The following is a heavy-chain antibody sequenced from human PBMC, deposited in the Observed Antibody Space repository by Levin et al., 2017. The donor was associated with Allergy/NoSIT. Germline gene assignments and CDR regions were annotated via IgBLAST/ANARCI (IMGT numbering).Heavy chain of an antibody. CDR3: ASHLYDSSGYYPYY. D-gene: IGHD3-22*01. Sequence: SQTLSLTCAVYGGSFSGYYWSWIRQPPGKGLEWIGEINHSGSTNYNPSLKSRVTISVDTSKNQFSLKLSSVTAADTAVYYCASHLYDSSGYYPYYWGQGTLVTVSS. CDR1: GGSFSGYY. CDR2: INHSGST. V-gene: IGHV4-34*01. J-gene: IGHJ4*02.